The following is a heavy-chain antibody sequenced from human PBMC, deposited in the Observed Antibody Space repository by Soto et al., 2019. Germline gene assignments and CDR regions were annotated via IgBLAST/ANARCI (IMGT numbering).Heavy chain of an antibody. Sequence: QVQLVESGGGVVQPGRSLRLSCAASGVTSSSYAMHWVREAPANALEWVAIISYDDGRDAYYADSVRGRFTISRDNSKNTLYLPMNGLRVEDPAVYYCASWYYDTSKTHYYGVDVWCQGNTVGVSS. CDR3: ASWYYDTSKTHYYGVDV. V-gene: IGHV3-30-3*01. D-gene: IGHD3-22*01. CDR2: ISYDDGRDA. J-gene: IGHJ6*02. CDR1: GVTSSSYA.